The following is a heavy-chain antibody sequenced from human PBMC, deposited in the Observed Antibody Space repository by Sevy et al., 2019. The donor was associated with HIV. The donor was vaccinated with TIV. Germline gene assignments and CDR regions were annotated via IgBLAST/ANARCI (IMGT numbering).Heavy chain of an antibody. D-gene: IGHD3-10*01. J-gene: IGHJ3*02. CDR3: ARPYGSGSWEAFDI. V-gene: IGHV3-21*01. Sequence: GGSLRLSCSASGFTFSTYTMNWVRQAPGKGLEWVSSISSSANYMYYADSLKGRFTISRDNAKNSLYLQMNSLRAEDTAVYYCARPYGSGSWEAFDIWGQGTMVTVSS. CDR2: ISSSANYM. CDR1: GFTFSTYT.